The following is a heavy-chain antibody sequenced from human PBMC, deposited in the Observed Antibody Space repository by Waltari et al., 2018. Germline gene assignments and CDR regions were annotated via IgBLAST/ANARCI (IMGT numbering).Heavy chain of an antibody. V-gene: IGHV2-5*01. CDR2: IYWNDDK. Sequence: QITLKESGPTLVKPTQTLTLTCTFSGFSLSTSGVGVGWIRQPPGKALEWLALIYWNDDKRYSPSLKSRLTITKDTSKNQVVLTMTNMDPVDTATYYCAHTNYDFWSGRGWFDPWGQGTLVTVSS. CDR1: GFSLSTSGVG. CDR3: AHTNYDFWSGRGWFDP. D-gene: IGHD3-3*01. J-gene: IGHJ5*02.